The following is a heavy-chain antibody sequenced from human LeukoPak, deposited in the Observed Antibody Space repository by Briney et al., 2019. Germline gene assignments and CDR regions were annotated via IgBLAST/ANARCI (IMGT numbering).Heavy chain of an antibody. CDR2: INHSGST. CDR1: GGSFSDYY. V-gene: IGHV4-34*01. Sequence: PSETLSLTCAVYGGSFSDYYWSWLRQPPGKGLEWVGEINHSGSTNYNPSLKSRVTISIDTSKNQFSLELSSVTAADTAVYYCARGGLMLYALRVQNDAFDIWGQGTMLTVSS. CDR3: ARGGLMLYALRVQNDAFDI. J-gene: IGHJ3*02. D-gene: IGHD2-8*01.